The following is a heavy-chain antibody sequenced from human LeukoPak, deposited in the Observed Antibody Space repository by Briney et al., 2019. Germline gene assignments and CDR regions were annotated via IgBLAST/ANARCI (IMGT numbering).Heavy chain of an antibody. J-gene: IGHJ4*02. CDR3: AKDRANWAIDD. V-gene: IGHV3-48*04. D-gene: IGHD3-16*01. Sequence: GGSLRLSCAASGFTFSSYAMNWVRQAPGKGLEWISYIGGDGIAFYADSVKGRFTASKDDARKSMYLQMNSLRVEDTAVYYCAKDRANWAIDDWGQGTQVTVSS. CDR1: GFTFSSYA. CDR2: IGGDGIA.